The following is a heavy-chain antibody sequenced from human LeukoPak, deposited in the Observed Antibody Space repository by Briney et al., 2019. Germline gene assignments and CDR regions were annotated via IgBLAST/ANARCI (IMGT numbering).Heavy chain of an antibody. CDR3: TGSQGFDP. Sequence: PSETLSLTCTVSGGPISIYYWSWIRQPPTKGLEWIGYVHYSGNTNYNPSLDSRVTISLETSKNLFSLQLKCLTAADTAVYNTTGSQGFDPWGQGTLVTVSS. CDR2: VHYSGNT. V-gene: IGHV4-59*01. D-gene: IGHD2-8*01. CDR1: GGPISIYY. J-gene: IGHJ5*02.